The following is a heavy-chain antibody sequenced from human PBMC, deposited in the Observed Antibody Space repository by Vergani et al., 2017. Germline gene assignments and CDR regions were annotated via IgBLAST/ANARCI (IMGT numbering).Heavy chain of an antibody. D-gene: IGHD6-13*01. CDR2: IYYSGST. J-gene: IGHJ4*02. CDR3: ARVPAASRVTYYFDY. Sequence: QVQLQESGPGLVKPSETLSLTCTVSGGSISSHYWSWIRQPPGKGLEWIGYIYYSGSTNYNPSLKSRVTISVDTSKNQFSLKLSSVTAADTAVYYCARVPAASRVTYYFDYWGQGTLVTVSS. V-gene: IGHV4-59*11. CDR1: GGSISSHY.